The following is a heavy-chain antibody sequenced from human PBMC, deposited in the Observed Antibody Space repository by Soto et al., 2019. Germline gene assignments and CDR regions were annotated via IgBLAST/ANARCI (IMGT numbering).Heavy chain of an antibody. CDR1: VFTFSSYD. D-gene: IGHD1-26*01. Sequence: GALRLSGAASVFTFSSYDMHWVRQATGKGLEWVSAIGTAGDTYYPGSVKGRFTISRDNAKNTLYLQMNSLRAEDTAVYYCENSYWPVGNYWGQGIPVTVSS. J-gene: IGHJ4*02. V-gene: IGHV3-13*01. CDR2: IGTAGDT. CDR3: ENSYWPVGNY.